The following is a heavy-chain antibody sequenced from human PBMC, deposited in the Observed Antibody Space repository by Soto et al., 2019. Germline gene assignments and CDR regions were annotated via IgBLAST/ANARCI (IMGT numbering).Heavy chain of an antibody. J-gene: IGHJ3*02. CDR3: ATEGATKPLDAFDI. Sequence: ASVKVSCKVSGYTLTELSMHWVRQAPGKGLEWMGGFDPEDGETIYAQKFQGRVTMTEDTSTDTAYMELSSLRSEDTAVYYCATEGATKPLDAFDIWGQGTMVTVSS. V-gene: IGHV1-24*01. CDR1: GYTLTELS. D-gene: IGHD1-26*01. CDR2: FDPEDGET.